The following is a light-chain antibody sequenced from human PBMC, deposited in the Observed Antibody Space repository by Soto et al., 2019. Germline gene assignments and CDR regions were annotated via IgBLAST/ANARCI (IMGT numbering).Light chain of an antibody. J-gene: IGKJ1*01. V-gene: IGKV1-27*01. Sequence: DIQMTQSPSSLSASVGDRVTITCRASQDIATYLAWFQQKPGKVPHLLIYAASTLQSGVPSRFSGSGFGTDFTLTISSLQPEDVATYYCQNYNNVPRTFGQGTKVDI. CDR3: QNYNNVPRT. CDR2: AAS. CDR1: QDIATY.